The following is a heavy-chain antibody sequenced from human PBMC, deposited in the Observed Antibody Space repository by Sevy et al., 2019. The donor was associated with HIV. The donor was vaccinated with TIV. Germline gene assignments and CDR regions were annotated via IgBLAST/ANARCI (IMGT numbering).Heavy chain of an antibody. CDR2: LSFGCGEI. Sequence: GGSLRLSCAASGFTFSKYSMSWVRQPPGKGLECVSTLSFGCGEINYADSVKGRFTISRDNSKSSVYLQMNNLRPEDTAVYYSAPAGCPKPHVYWGQGTLVTVSS. CDR3: APAGCPKPHVY. CDR1: GFTFSKYS. J-gene: IGHJ4*02. D-gene: IGHD6-25*01. V-gene: IGHV3-23*01.